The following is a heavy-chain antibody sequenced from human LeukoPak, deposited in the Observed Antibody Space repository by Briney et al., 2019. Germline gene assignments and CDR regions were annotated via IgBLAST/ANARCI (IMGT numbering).Heavy chain of an antibody. D-gene: IGHD3-9*01. J-gene: IGHJ4*02. V-gene: IGHV1-24*01. Sequence: ASVKVSCKVSGYTLTELSMHWLRQAPGKGLEWMGGFDPEDGETIYAQKFQGRVTMTEDTSTDTAYMELSSLRSEDTAVYYCATVILTGYYNFDYWGQGTLVTVSS. CDR3: ATVILTGYYNFDY. CDR1: GYTLTELS. CDR2: FDPEDGET.